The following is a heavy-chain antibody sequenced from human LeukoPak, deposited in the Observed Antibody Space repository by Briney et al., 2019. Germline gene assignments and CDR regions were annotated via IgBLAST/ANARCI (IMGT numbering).Heavy chain of an antibody. CDR1: GGSISSSSYY. CDR2: IYYSGTT. Sequence: TSETLSLTCTVSGGSISSSSYYWGWIRQPPGKGLGWIGSIYYSGTTYYNPSLKSRVTISVDTSKNQFSLKLSSVTAADTAVYYCARLGAYYDSSVADYWGQGTLVTVSS. V-gene: IGHV4-39*01. J-gene: IGHJ4*02. CDR3: ARLGAYYDSSVADY. D-gene: IGHD3-22*01.